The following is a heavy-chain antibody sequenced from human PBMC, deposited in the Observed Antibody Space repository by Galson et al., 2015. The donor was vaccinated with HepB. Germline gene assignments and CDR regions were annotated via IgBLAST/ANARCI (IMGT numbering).Heavy chain of an antibody. J-gene: IGHJ4*02. CDR2: INPNSGGT. V-gene: IGHV1-2*06. CDR3: ARGGSRFSSSWSNFDY. Sequence: SVKVSCKASGYTFTGYYMHWVRQAPGQGLEWMGRINPNSGGTNYAQKFQGRVTMTRDTSISTAYMELSRLRSDDTAVYYCARGGSRFSSSWSNFDYWGQGTLVTVSS. D-gene: IGHD6-13*01. CDR1: GYTFTGYY.